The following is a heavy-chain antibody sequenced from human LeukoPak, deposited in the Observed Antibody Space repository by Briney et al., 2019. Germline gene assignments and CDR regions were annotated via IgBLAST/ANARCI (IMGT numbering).Heavy chain of an antibody. Sequence: ASVKVSCKASGYTFISYGMSWIRQAPGQGLEWMGWISAYNVNTKYAQKFQGRVTMTTDTSTTTAYMDLRSLTSDDTAVYHCARAGDEVPTYFDYWGQGTLVTVSS. CDR3: ARAGDEVPTYFDY. D-gene: IGHD3-16*01. J-gene: IGHJ4*02. V-gene: IGHV1-18*01. CDR1: GYTFISYG. CDR2: ISAYNVNT.